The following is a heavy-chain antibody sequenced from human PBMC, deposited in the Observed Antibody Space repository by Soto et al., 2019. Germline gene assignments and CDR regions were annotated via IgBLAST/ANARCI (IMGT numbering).Heavy chain of an antibody. V-gene: IGHV3-23*01. CDR3: AKVLGGRDFWSGYNNWFDP. CDR1: GFTFSSYA. J-gene: IGHJ5*02. CDR2: ISDSGGST. Sequence: EVQLLESGGGLVQPGGSLRLSCAASGFTFSSYAMSWVRQAPGKGLEWVSLISDSGGSTYFADSVKGRFTISRDNSKNTLFLQMNSLRAEDTAVYYCAKVLGGRDFWSGYNNWFDPWGQGTLVTVSS. D-gene: IGHD3-3*01.